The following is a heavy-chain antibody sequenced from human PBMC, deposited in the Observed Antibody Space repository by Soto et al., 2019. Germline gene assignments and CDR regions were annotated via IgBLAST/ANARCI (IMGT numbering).Heavy chain of an antibody. V-gene: IGHV3-7*03. CDR3: ARDFATHCSGSTCYPYAY. Sequence: GSLRLSCAASGFTFNTFWMSWVCQSPGKGLEWVANIKHDGSETYYADSVKGRFTISRDNAKNSLFLQMNTLRTEDTAVYYCARDFATHCSGSTCYPYAYWGQGALVTVSS. CDR1: GFTFNTFW. D-gene: IGHD2-15*01. CDR2: IKHDGSET. J-gene: IGHJ4*02.